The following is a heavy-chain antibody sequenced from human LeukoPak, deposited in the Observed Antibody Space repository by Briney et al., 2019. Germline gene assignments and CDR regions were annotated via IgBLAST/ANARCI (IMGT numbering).Heavy chain of an antibody. V-gene: IGHV4-30-2*01. Sequence: SETLSLTCAVSGGSISSGGYSWSWSRQPPGKGLEWIGYIYHSGSTYYNPSLKSRVTISVDRSKNQFSLKLSSVTAADTAVYYCARGSGVAPLDPWGQGTLVTVSS. D-gene: IGHD3-3*01. CDR2: IYHSGST. CDR3: ARGSGVAPLDP. CDR1: GGSISSGGYS. J-gene: IGHJ5*02.